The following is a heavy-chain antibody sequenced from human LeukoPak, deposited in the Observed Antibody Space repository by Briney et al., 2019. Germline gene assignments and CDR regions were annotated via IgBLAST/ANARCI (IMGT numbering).Heavy chain of an antibody. V-gene: IGHV1-46*01. D-gene: IGHD6-6*01. Sequence: ASVKVSCKASGYTFTSYYMHWVRQAPGQGLEWMGIINPSVGSTGYAQKFQGRVTLTRDMSTSTVYMELTSLRSEDTAVYYCARGGSVAARSPFEYWGQGTLVTVSS. CDR3: ARGGSVAARSPFEY. J-gene: IGHJ4*02. CDR2: INPSVGST. CDR1: GYTFTSYY.